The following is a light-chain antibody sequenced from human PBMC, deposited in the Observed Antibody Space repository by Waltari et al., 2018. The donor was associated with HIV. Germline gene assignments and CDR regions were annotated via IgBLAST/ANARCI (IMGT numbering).Light chain of an antibody. J-gene: IGLJ2*01. CDR2: GNN. Sequence: QSVLTQPPSVSGAPGQRVTISCTGSSPHIGAGHDVHWYQQLPGTAPKLLIHGNNNQFPGVPDRFSGSKSGTSASLAITGLQAEDEADYYCQSFDSRLSGVVFGGGTKLTVL. CDR1: SPHIGAGHD. V-gene: IGLV1-40*01. CDR3: QSFDSRLSGVV.